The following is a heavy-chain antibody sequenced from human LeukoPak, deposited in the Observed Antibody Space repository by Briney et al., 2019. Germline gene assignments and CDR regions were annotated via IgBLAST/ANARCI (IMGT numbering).Heavy chain of an antibody. J-gene: IGHJ5*02. D-gene: IGHD6-19*01. CDR3: ARHESGGNSSGGNWFDL. CDR1: GGSISSYY. Sequence: PSETLSLTCTVSGGSISSYYWSWIRQPPGKGLEWIGYIYYSGSTNYNPSLKSRVTISVDTSKNQFSLKLSSVTAADTAVYYCARHESGGNSSGGNWFDLWGQGTLVTVSS. CDR2: IYYSGST. V-gene: IGHV4-59*08.